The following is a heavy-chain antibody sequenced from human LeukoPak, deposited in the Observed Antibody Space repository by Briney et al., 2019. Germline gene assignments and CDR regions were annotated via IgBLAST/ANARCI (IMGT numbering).Heavy chain of an antibody. CDR2: IYYSGST. CDR3: ARGQQWPYYFDY. CDR1: GGSISSGDYY. J-gene: IGHJ4*02. Sequence: PSETLSLTCTVPGGSISSGDYYWSWIRQPPGKGLEWIGYIYYSGSTYYNPSLKSRVTISVDTSKNQFSLKLSSVTAADTAVYYCARGQQWPYYFDYWGQGTLVTVSS. V-gene: IGHV4-30-4*08. D-gene: IGHD6-19*01.